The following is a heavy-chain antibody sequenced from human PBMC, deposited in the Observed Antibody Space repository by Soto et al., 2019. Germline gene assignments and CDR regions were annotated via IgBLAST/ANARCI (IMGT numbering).Heavy chain of an antibody. CDR1: GYPFPDYY. CDR2: INPNTGGT. J-gene: IGHJ4*02. D-gene: IGHD3-16*01. CDR3: AGGGGGGATPRTFDY. Sequence: ASVKVSCKVSGYPFPDYYLHWVRQAPGQGLEWMGWINPNTGGTNYAQKFQGRVTITRDTSITTAYMELSSLRSDGTALYSCAGGGGGGATPRTFDYRGKGTPVTVSS. V-gene: IGHV1-2*02.